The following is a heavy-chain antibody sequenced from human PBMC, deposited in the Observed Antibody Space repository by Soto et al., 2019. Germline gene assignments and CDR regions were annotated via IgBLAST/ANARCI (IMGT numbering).Heavy chain of an antibody. CDR2: ISYDGSNK. CDR3: AKEGQYYDILTGYRSYYGMDV. CDR1: GFTFSSYG. D-gene: IGHD3-9*01. V-gene: IGHV3-30*18. Sequence: QVQLVESGGGVVQPGRSLRLSCAASGFTFSSYGMHWVRQAPGKGLEWVAVISYDGSNKYYADSVKGRFTISRDNSKNTLYLKMNRLRAEDTAVYYCAKEGQYYDILTGYRSYYGMDVWGQGTTVTVSS. J-gene: IGHJ6*02.